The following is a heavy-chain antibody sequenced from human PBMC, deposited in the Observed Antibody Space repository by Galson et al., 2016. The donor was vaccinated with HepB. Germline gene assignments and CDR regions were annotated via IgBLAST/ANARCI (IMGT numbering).Heavy chain of an antibody. V-gene: IGHV3-7*01. CDR1: GFTFRSYW. J-gene: IGHJ6*02. CDR3: ARDRGNYDPYGMDV. CDR2: IKQDGSEK. D-gene: IGHD4-11*01. Sequence: SLRLSCAASGFTFRSYWMSWVRQAPGKGLEWVANIKQDGSEKNYVDSVKGRFSISRDNARNSLYLQMNTLRAEDTAMYYCARDRGNYDPYGMDVWGQGTTVTVSS.